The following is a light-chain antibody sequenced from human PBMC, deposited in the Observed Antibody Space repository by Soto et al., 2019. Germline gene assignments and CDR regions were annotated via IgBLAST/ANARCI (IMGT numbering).Light chain of an antibody. CDR1: QSVTNNF. J-gene: IGKJ1*01. V-gene: IGKV3-20*01. CDR3: QYYATPPRT. CDR2: GAS. Sequence: EIVLTQSPGTLSLSPGERATLSCRASQSVTNNFLAWYQQKPGQTPRRLIHGASTRATGIPDRFSGSGSGTDFTLTISRLEPEDFAVYFCQYYATPPRTFRQGTKVEIK.